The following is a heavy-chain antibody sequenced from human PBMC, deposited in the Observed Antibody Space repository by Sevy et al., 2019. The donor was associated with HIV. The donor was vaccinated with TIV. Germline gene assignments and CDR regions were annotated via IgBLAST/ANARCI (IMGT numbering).Heavy chain of an antibody. J-gene: IGHJ4*02. D-gene: IGHD5-18*01. CDR3: AAGDTAFLADLDF. CDR2: ISATDGST. Sequence: GGSRRLSCGASGFSISTHAMNWVRQAPGRGLEWISGISATDGSTHYADSVKGRFTISRDNSKNTVHLQMNSLRAEDTALYYCAAGDTAFLADLDFWGQGTLVTVSS. CDR1: GFSISTHA. V-gene: IGHV3-23*01.